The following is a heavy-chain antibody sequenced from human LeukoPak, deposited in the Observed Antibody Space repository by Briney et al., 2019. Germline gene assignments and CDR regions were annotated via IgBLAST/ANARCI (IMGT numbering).Heavy chain of an antibody. V-gene: IGHV1-18*01. Sequence: ASDKVSCKASRYTVTSYGISGVRQAPGRGLEWMEWISAYKGNTNYAQKLQGRVTTTTDTSTSTAYTELGSLRSADTAVYYCATKADYDSSGYAPYYYYMDVWGKGTTVTISS. CDR2: ISAYKGNT. J-gene: IGHJ6*03. D-gene: IGHD3-22*01. CDR1: RYTVTSYG. CDR3: ATKADYDSSGYAPYYYYMDV.